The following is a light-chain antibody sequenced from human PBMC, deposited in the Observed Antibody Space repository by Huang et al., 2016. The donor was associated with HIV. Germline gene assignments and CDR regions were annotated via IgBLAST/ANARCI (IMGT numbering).Light chain of an antibody. V-gene: IGKV3-20*01. J-gene: IGKJ1*01. CDR1: QSFTNSF. CDR3: QQYGRSPWT. CDR2: GAS. Sequence: EIVLTQSPGTLSFSPGERATLSCRASQSFTNSFLAWYQQKPGQAPRLLIYGASSRATDIPDRFSGTGSGTDFTLTISRLEPEDFAVYYCQQYGRSPWTFGQGTKVEIK.